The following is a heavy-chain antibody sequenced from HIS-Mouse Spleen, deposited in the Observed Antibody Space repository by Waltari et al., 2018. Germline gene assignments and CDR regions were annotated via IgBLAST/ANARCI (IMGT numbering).Heavy chain of an antibody. CDR1: GGSISSSRYY. CDR3: AREIPYSSSWYDWYFDL. J-gene: IGHJ2*01. V-gene: IGHV4-39*07. D-gene: IGHD6-13*01. CDR2: IYYSGST. Sequence: QLQLQESGPGLVKPSETLSLTCTVPGGSISSSRYYWGWIRQPPGKGLEWIGSIYYSGSTYYNPSLKSRVTISVDTSKNQFSPKLSSVTAADTAVYYCAREIPYSSSWYDWYFDLWGRGTLVTVSS.